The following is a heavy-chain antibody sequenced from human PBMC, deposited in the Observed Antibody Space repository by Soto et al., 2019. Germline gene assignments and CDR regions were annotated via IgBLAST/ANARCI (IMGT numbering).Heavy chain of an antibody. J-gene: IGHJ4*02. V-gene: IGHV4-34*01. CDR2: INHSGST. CDR1: GGSFSGYY. CDR3: ARGITMILAVKGDEPDNYYFDS. D-gene: IGHD3-22*01. Sequence: PSETLSLTCAVYGGSFSGYYWTWIRQPPGKGLEWIGEINHSGSTNQNPSLKSRVTISVDTSKNQFSLKLKSVTAADTAVYYCARGITMILAVKGDEPDNYYFDSWGQGTLVTVSS.